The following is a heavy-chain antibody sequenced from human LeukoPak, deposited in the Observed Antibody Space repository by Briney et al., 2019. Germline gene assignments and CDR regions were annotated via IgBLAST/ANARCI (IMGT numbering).Heavy chain of an antibody. Sequence: GSLRLSCAASGFTFSSYAMSWVHQAPGKGLEWVSAISGSGGSTYYADSVKGRFTISRDNSKNTLYLQMNSLRAEDTAVYYCAREIPGRVQLWLRYLGYWGQGTLVTVSS. CDR2: ISGSGGST. CDR3: AREIPGRVQLWLRYLGY. CDR1: GFTFSSYA. J-gene: IGHJ4*02. V-gene: IGHV3-23*01. D-gene: IGHD5-18*01.